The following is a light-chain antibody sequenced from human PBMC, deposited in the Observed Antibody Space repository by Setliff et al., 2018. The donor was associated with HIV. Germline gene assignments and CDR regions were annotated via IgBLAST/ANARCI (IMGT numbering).Light chain of an antibody. V-gene: IGLV2-14*03. CDR3: CSYASNRARV. CDR1: SSDVGGYDS. J-gene: IGLJ1*01. Sequence: QSVLTQPASVSGSPGQSITISCTGTSSDVGGYDSVSWYQQHPGKAPKLLIYDVNNRPSGVSYRFPGSKSGNTASLTISALQADDDADYYCCSYASNRARVFGTGTKGTVL. CDR2: DVN.